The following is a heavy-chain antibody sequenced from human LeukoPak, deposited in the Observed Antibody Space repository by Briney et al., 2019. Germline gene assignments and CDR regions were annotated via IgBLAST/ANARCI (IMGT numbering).Heavy chain of an antibody. D-gene: IGHD3-10*01. V-gene: IGHV4-34*01. CDR3: ARVKRSITMVRGVIITVNYYYYYYMDV. CDR2: INHSGST. Sequence: SETLSLTCAVYGGSFSGYCWSWIRQPPGKGLEWIGEINHSGSTNYNPSLKSRVTISVDTSKNQFSLKLSSVTAADTAVYYCARVKRSITMVRGVIITVNYYYYYYMDVWGKGTTVTVSS. CDR1: GGSFSGYC. J-gene: IGHJ6*03.